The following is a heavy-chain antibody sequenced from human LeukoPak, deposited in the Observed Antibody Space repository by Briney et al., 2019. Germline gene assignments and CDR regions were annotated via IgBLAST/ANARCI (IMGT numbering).Heavy chain of an antibody. CDR2: INQDGSEK. CDR3: ARAEVGYSYGYFDY. D-gene: IGHD5-18*01. CDR1: RFTFSNYW. J-gene: IGHJ4*02. Sequence: PGGSLRLSCADSRFTFSNYWMSWVRQAPGKGLEWVANINQDGSEKYYVDSVKGRFTISRDNAKNSLYLQMNSLRAEDTAVYYCARAEVGYSYGYFDYWGQGTLVTVSS. V-gene: IGHV3-7*01.